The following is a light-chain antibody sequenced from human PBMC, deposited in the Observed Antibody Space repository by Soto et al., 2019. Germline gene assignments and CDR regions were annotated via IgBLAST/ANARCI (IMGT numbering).Light chain of an antibody. Sequence: DIQVTQSPSSLSASVGDSVTLSCQTSQRVDGYIHWYQHQVGKAPKLLIYAASTLQDGVPSRFSGGGSGTDFSLIITRLQPEDSATYYCQQTYTSVATFGQGTKV. CDR2: AAS. CDR3: QQTYTSVAT. J-gene: IGKJ1*01. CDR1: QRVDGY. V-gene: IGKV1-39*01.